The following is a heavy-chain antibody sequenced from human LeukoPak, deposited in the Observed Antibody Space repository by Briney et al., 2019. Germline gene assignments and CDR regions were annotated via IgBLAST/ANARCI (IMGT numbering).Heavy chain of an antibody. CDR2: IYSGGST. V-gene: IGHV3-66*02. D-gene: IGHD6-13*01. CDR3: ASPEGYSSSWYYFDY. J-gene: IGHJ4*02. Sequence: GGSLRLSCAASGFTVSSNYMSWVRQAPGKGLEWVSVIYSGGSTYYADSVKGRFTISRDNSKNTLYLQMNSLRAEDTAVYYCASPEGYSSSWYYFDYWGQGTQVTVSS. CDR1: GFTVSSNY.